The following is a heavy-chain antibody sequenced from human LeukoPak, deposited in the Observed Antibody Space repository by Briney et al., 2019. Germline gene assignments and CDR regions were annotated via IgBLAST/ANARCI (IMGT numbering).Heavy chain of an antibody. D-gene: IGHD2-15*01. V-gene: IGHV4-59*01. CDR2: IYYSGST. Sequence: PSETLSLTCTVSGGSISSYYWNWIRQPPGKGLKCIGYIYYSGSTNYNPSLKSRVTMSVDTSKNQFSPKLTSVTAADTAVYYCARGDLLLGGYYGMDVWGQGTTVTVSS. J-gene: IGHJ6*02. CDR1: GGSISSYY. CDR3: ARGDLLLGGYYGMDV.